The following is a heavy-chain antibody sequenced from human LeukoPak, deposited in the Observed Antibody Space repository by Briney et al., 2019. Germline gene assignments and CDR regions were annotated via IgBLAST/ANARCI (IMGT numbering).Heavy chain of an antibody. J-gene: IGHJ4*02. V-gene: IGHV4-59*12. D-gene: IGHD6-6*01. Sequence: SETLSLTCTVSGGSISSYYWSWIRQPPGKGLEWIGYIYYSGSTNYNPSLKSRVTISVDTSKNQFSLKLSSVTAADTAVYYCARDLRAARPDYWGQGTLVTVSS. CDR3: ARDLRAARPDY. CDR1: GGSISSYY. CDR2: IYYSGST.